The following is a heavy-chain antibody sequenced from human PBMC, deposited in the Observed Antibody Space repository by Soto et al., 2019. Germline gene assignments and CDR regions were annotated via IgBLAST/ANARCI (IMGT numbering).Heavy chain of an antibody. CDR2: IYHSGST. V-gene: IGHV4-4*02. J-gene: IGHJ4*02. Sequence: QVQLQESGPGLVKPSGTLSLTCAVSGESISSNNWWSWFRQPPGKGLEWIGEIYHSGSTNYNPSLERRVSISMDKSKNHFSLKLSSVTAADTAFYYCAREGLTPNRGGSFDYWGQGTQVTVSS. CDR1: GESISSNNW. CDR3: AREGLTPNRGGSFDY. D-gene: IGHD3-10*01.